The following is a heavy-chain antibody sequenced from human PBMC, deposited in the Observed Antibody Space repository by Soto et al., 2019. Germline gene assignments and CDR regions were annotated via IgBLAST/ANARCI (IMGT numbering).Heavy chain of an antibody. V-gene: IGHV5-51*01. CDR2: IYPGDSDT. CDR3: ARRMRSGYRRSYDYGMDV. D-gene: IGHD5-12*01. CDR1: GYSFTSYW. Sequence: PGESLKISCKGSGYSFTSYWIGWVRQMPGKGLEWMGIIYPGDSDTRYSPSFQGQGTISADQSISTAYLQWSSLKASDTAMYYCARRMRSGYRRSYDYGMDVWGPGTTVAVYS. J-gene: IGHJ6*02.